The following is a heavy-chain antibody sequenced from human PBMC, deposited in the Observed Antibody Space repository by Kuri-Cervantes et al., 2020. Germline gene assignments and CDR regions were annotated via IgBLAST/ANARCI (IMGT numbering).Heavy chain of an antibody. J-gene: IGHJ5*02. D-gene: IGHD6-19*01. Sequence: ASLKVSCKASGYTFTSYAMHWVRQAPGQRREWMGWSNAGNGNTKYSQEFQGRVTITRDTSASRAYMELSSLRSEDMAVYYCARDRGEWLVGWFDPWGQGTLVTVSS. CDR3: ARDRGEWLVGWFDP. CDR2: SNAGNGNT. V-gene: IGHV1-3*02. CDR1: GYTFTSYA.